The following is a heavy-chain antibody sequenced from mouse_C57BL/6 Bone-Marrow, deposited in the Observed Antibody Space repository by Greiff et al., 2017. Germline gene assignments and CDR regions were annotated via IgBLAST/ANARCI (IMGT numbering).Heavy chain of an antibody. Sequence: QVQLQQPGAELVMPGASVKLSCKASGYTFTSYWMHWVKPRPGQGLEWIGEIDPSDSYTNYNQKFKGKSTLTVDKSSSTAYMQLSSLAYEDSAVYYSAREGYYFWYFDDWGTGTTVTVSA. V-gene: IGHV1-69*01. D-gene: IGHD2-3*01. J-gene: IGHJ1*03. CDR3: AREGYYFWYFDD. CDR1: GYTFTSYW. CDR2: IDPSDSYT.